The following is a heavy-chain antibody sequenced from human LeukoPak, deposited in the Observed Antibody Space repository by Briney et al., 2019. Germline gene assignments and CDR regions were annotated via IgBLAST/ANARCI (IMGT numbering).Heavy chain of an antibody. J-gene: IGHJ6*03. D-gene: IGHD4-23*01. CDR3: ARITARWSRGGYYYYYMDV. CDR2: VYHTGST. V-gene: IGHV4-59*01. Sequence: SETLSLTCTVSGGSISSYYWSWIRQPPGKGLEWIGYVYHTGSTNFNPSLTGRVSISRDTTNNLFSLRLRSVTAADTAVYYCARITARWSRGGYYYYYMDVWGKGTTVTVSS. CDR1: GGSISSYY.